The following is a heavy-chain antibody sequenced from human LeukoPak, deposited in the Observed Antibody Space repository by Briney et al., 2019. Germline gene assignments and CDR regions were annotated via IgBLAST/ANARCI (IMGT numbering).Heavy chain of an antibody. CDR2: ISWNSGSI. CDR1: GFTFDDYA. D-gene: IGHD4-17*01. CDR3: AKEGDGDYDY. J-gene: IGHJ4*02. V-gene: IGHV3-9*01. Sequence: GGSLRLSCAASGFTFDDYAMHLVRQAPGKGLEWVSGISWNSGSIGYADSVKGRFTISRDNAKNSLYLQMNSLRAEDTALYYCAKEGDGDYDYWGQGTLVTVSS.